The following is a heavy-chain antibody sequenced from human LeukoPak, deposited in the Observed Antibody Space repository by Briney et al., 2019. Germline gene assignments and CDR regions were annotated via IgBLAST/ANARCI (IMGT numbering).Heavy chain of an antibody. D-gene: IGHD3/OR15-3a*01. Sequence: SETLSLTCSVSGGSIRSSSYYWGWIRQSPGKGLEWIGNMYYRGSTDHNPSLKSRVTISVDTSKNKFSLKVRSVTAADTAVYYCTSMWTGYFDFDYWGQGTLVTVSS. J-gene: IGHJ4*02. CDR3: TSMWTGYFDFDY. V-gene: IGHV4-39*01. CDR2: MYYRGST. CDR1: GGSIRSSSYY.